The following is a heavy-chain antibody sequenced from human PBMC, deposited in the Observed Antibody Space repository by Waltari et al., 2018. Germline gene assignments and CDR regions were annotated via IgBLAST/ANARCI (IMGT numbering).Heavy chain of an antibody. D-gene: IGHD3-10*01. V-gene: IGHV4-61*01. CDR3: ARHWIVVRGIVLPDP. CDR2: TYHNGNA. Sequence: QVQLQESGPGLVKPSETLSLTCTFSGASVSSGRYSWGWIRQYPGKGLEWIGYTYHNGNANYSPALRSRVTMSVDTSKNQFSLSLRSVTAADTALYYCARHWIVVRGIVLPDPWGQGTLVTVSS. J-gene: IGHJ5*02. CDR1: GASVSSGRYS.